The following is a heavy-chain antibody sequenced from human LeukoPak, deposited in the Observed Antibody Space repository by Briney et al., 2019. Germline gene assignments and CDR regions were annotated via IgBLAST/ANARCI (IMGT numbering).Heavy chain of an antibody. CDR1: GGSISNNRYF. V-gene: IGHV4-39*07. D-gene: IGHD3-9*01. J-gene: IGHJ5*02. CDR3: AGSYYDILTGYINWFDP. Sequence: SETLSLTCTVSGGSISNNRYFWAWIRQPPGKGLEWIGSIYYSGSTYYNPSLKSRVTISVDTSKNQFSLKLSSVTAADTAVYYCAGSYYDILTGYINWFDPWGQGTLVTVSS. CDR2: IYYSGST.